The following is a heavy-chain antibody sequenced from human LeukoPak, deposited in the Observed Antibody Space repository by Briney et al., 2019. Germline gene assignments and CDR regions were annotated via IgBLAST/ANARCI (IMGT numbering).Heavy chain of an antibody. V-gene: IGHV4-30-4*02. Sequence: SETLSLTCTVSGGSISSGDYYWSWIRQPPGKGLEWIGYIYYSGSTYYNPSLKSRVTISVDTSKNQFSLKLSSVTAADTAVYYCARGPLWFGEYYFDYWGQGTLVTVSS. CDR1: GGSISSGDYY. CDR2: IYYSGST. CDR3: ARGPLWFGEYYFDY. D-gene: IGHD3-10*01. J-gene: IGHJ4*02.